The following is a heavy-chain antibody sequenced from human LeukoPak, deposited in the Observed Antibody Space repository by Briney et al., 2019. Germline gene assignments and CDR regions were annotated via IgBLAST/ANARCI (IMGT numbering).Heavy chain of an antibody. CDR1: GFTFSGYG. CDR2: IWYDGSNK. D-gene: IGHD6-19*01. V-gene: IGHV3-33*01. Sequence: GGSLRLSCAASGFTFSGYGMHWVRQAPGKGLEWVAVIWYDGSNKYYADSVKGRFTISRDNSKNTLYLQMNSLRAEDTAVYYCARDIAVAAAYYYYGMDVWGQGTTVTVSS. J-gene: IGHJ6*02. CDR3: ARDIAVAAAYYYYGMDV.